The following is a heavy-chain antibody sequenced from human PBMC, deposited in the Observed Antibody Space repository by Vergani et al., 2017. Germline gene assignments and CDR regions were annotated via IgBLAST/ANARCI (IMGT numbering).Heavy chain of an antibody. CDR2: IYYSGST. Sequence: QVQLQESGPGLVKPSQTLSLTCTVSGCSISSGDYYWSWIRQPPGKGLEWIGYIYYSGSTYYNPSLKSRVTISVDTSKNQFSLKLSSVTAADTAVYYCASVRRDDSSGYYYYYGMDVWGQGTTVTVSS. CDR3: ASVRRDDSSGYYYYYGMDV. CDR1: GCSISSGDYY. J-gene: IGHJ6*02. V-gene: IGHV4-30-4*01. D-gene: IGHD3-22*01.